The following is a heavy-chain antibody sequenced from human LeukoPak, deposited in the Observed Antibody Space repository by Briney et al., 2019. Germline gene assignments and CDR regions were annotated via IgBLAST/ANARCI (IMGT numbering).Heavy chain of an antibody. V-gene: IGHV1-69*13. Sequence: SVKVSCKASGGTFSSYAISWVRQAPGQGLEWMGGIIPIFGTANYAQKFQGRVTITADESTSTAYMELSSLRAEDTAVYYCARDLSTSSGDYYAMDVWGQGTTVTVSS. CDR2: IIPIFGTA. CDR3: ARDLSTSSGDYYAMDV. CDR1: GGTFSSYA. D-gene: IGHD6-19*01. J-gene: IGHJ6*02.